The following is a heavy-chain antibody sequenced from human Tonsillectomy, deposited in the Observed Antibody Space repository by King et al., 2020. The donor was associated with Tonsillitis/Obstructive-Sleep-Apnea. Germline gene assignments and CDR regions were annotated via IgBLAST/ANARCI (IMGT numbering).Heavy chain of an antibody. Sequence: VQLQQWGAGLLKPSETLSLTCAVYGWSFSGYYWSWIRQPPGKGLEWIGEINHSGSTNYNPSLKSRVTISVDTSKNQFSLKLSSVTAAYTAVYYCARGPFPSEGVTIFGVVISYYFDYWGQGTLVTVSS. CDR1: GWSFSGYY. CDR3: ARGPFPSEGVTIFGVVISYYFDY. D-gene: IGHD3-3*01. V-gene: IGHV4-34*01. CDR2: INHSGST. J-gene: IGHJ4*02.